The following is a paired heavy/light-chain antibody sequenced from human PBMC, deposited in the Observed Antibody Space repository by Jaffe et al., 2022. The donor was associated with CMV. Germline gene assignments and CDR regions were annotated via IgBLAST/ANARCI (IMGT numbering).Heavy chain of an antibody. J-gene: IGHJ6*02. D-gene: IGHD2-21*01. Sequence: QVQLVESGGALVKPGGSLRLSCAASGFTFSDYYMSWIRQAPGKGLEWVSYIRASDTTVYYADSVKGRFTVSRDNTKNSLYLQMNNLRAEDTAVYYCARDNRRSSCCYYGMDVWGQGTTVTVSS. CDR3: ARDNRRSSCCYYGMDV. CDR1: GFTFSDYY. CDR2: IRASDTTV. V-gene: IGHV3-11*01.
Light chain of an antibody. Sequence: SYVLTQPPSVSVAPGKTARITCGGDNIGIKSVHWYQQKPGQAPLLVIYYDTERPSGIPERFSGSNSGNTAILTITRVEAGDEADYYCQVWDPTRDQAFFGGGTELTVL. CDR1: NIGIKS. CDR3: QVWDPTRDQAF. J-gene: IGLJ2*01. V-gene: IGLV3-21*04. CDR2: YDT.